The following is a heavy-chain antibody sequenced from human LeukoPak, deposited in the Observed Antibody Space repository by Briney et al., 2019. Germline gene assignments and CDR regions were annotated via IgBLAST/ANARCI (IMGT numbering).Heavy chain of an antibody. CDR3: ARSAGDSYGFYYYYYYMDV. CDR1: GGPISSYY. D-gene: IGHD5-18*01. V-gene: IGHV4-4*07. J-gene: IGHJ6*03. Sequence: SETLSLTCTVSGGPISSYYWSWIRQPAGKGLEWIGRIYTSGSTNYNPSLKSRVTMSVDTSKNQFSLKLSSVTAADTAVYYCARSAGDSYGFYYYYYYMDVWGKGTTVTVSS. CDR2: IYTSGST.